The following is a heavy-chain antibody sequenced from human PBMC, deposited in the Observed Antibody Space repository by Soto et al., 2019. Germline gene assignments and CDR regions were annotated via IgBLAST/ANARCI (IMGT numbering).Heavy chain of an antibody. CDR1: GFTFSSYA. D-gene: IGHD2-21*01. Sequence: GGSLRLSCAASGFTFSSYAMSWVRQAPGKGLEWVSAISGSGGSTYYADSVKGRFTISRDNSKNTLYLQMNSLRAEDKAVYYCAKAGPLRDTGYPILDYYYYMDVWGKGTTVTVSS. CDR2: ISGSGGST. J-gene: IGHJ6*03. CDR3: AKAGPLRDTGYPILDYYYYMDV. V-gene: IGHV3-23*01.